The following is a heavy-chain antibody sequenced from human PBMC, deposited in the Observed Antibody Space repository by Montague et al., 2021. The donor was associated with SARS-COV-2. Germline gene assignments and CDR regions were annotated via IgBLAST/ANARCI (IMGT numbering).Heavy chain of an antibody. CDR2: ITSDGGII. CDR1: GFTFSRHE. D-gene: IGHD3-10*01. CDR3: ATLARGLFDHGMDV. Sequence: SLRLSCAASGFTFSRHEVNWVRQAPGKGLEWVSYITSDGGIIYYADFVEGRFTISRDNAKNSLYLHMNSLRVGDTAVYYCATLARGLFDHGMDVWGQGTTGT. V-gene: IGHV3-48*03. J-gene: IGHJ6*02.